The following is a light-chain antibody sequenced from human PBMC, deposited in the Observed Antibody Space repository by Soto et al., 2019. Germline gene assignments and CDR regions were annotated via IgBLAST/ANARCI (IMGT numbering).Light chain of an antibody. CDR1: NRDVGSYNL. CDR3: GSYAGKNNYV. J-gene: IGLJ1*01. CDR2: EVR. Sequence: QSALTQPASVSGSPGQSITIACTGTNRDVGSYNLVSWYQQRPGEAPKLIISEVRNRPSGISYRFTGSKSGNTASLTISGLQAEDEADYYCGSYAGKNNYVFGSGTKLTVL. V-gene: IGLV2-14*01.